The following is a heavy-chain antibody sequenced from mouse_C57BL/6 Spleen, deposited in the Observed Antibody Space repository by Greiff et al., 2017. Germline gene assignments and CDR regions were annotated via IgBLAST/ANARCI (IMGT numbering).Heavy chain of an antibody. J-gene: IGHJ1*03. CDR3: ARGGSRGGYFDV. V-gene: IGHV1-55*01. CDR1: GYTFTSYW. Sequence: QVHVKQPGAELVKPGASVKMSCKASGYTFTSYWITWVKQRPGQGLEWIGDIYPGSGSTNYNEKFKSKATLTVDKSASTAYMQLSSLTSEDSAVSYCARGGSRGGYFDVWGTGTTVTVSS. CDR2: IYPGSGST.